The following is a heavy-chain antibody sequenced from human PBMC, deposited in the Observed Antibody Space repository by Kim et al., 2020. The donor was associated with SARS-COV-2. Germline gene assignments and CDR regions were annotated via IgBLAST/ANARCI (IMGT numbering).Heavy chain of an antibody. Sequence: GGSLRLSCAASGFTFISYCMHWVRQAPGKVLEWALAIISDGRNKYYADSEKGSSTISRDNSKYTLYLQQISMIVEDLIVYYSEIVVLTVCLSNYG. CDR2: IISDGRNK. V-gene: IGHV3-33*05. CDR1: GFTFISYC. D-gene: IGHD4-4*01. CDR3: EIVVLTVCLSNYG. J-gene: IGHJ6*01.